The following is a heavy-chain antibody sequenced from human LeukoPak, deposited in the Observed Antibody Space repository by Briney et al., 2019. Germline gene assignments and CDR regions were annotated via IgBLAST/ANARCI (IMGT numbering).Heavy chain of an antibody. Sequence: PSETLSLTCTVSGGSISSSSYYWGWIRQPPGKGLEWIGSIYYSGSTYYNPSLKSRVTISVDTSKNQFSLKLSSVTAADTAVYYCASRTVYSSTEEDYWGQGTLVTVSS. J-gene: IGHJ4*02. V-gene: IGHV4-39*01. CDR3: ASRTVYSSTEEDY. CDR1: GGSISSSSYY. CDR2: IYYSGST. D-gene: IGHD6-13*01.